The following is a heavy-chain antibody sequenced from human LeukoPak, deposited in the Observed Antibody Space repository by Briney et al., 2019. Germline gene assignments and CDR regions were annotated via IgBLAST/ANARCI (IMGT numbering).Heavy chain of an antibody. CDR2: IIPIFGTA. D-gene: IGHD2-2*01. V-gene: IGHV1-69*01. Sequence: SVKVSCNASGGTFSSYAISWVRQAPGQGLEWMGGIIPIFGTANYAQKFQGRVTITADESTSTAYMELSSLRSEDTAVYYCARVNVVVPAARGGYMDVWGKGTTVTVSS. CDR3: ARVNVVVPAARGGYMDV. CDR1: GGTFSSYA. J-gene: IGHJ6*03.